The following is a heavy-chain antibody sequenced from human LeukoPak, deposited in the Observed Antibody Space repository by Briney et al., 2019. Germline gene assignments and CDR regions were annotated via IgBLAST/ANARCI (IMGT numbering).Heavy chain of an antibody. CDR2: FDPEDGET. J-gene: IGHJ4*02. CDR1: GYTLTELS. CDR3: APQLGYCSSTSCYTGDY. D-gene: IGHD2-2*02. Sequence: ASVKVSCKVSGYTLTELSMHWVRQAPGKGLEWMGGFDPEDGETIYAQKFQGRVTMTEDTSTNTAYMELSGLRSEDTAVYYCAPQLGYCSSTSCYTGDYWGQGTLVTVSS. V-gene: IGHV1-24*01.